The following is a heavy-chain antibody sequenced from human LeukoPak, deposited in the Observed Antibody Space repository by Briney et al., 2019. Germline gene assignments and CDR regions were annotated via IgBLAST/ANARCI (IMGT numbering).Heavy chain of an antibody. Sequence: GGSLRLSCAASGFTFTAHLMHWVRQAPGKGLVWVSRINGDGSSTTYADSAKGRFTISRDNSKNTLYLQMNSLRAEDTAVYYCAKDRYSSGWYGIFDYWGEGTLVTVSS. CDR2: INGDGSST. CDR3: AKDRYSSGWYGIFDY. D-gene: IGHD6-19*01. J-gene: IGHJ4*02. V-gene: IGHV3-74*01. CDR1: GFTFTAHL.